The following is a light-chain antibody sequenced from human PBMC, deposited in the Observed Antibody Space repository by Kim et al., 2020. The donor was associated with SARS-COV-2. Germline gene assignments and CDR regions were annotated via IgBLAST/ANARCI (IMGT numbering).Light chain of an antibody. V-gene: IGKV3-20*01. CDR2: DAS. CDR1: QSVSSTF. J-gene: IGKJ2*01. CDR3: QQYGTSAGFA. Sequence: EIVLTQSPGTLSLSPGERATLSCRASQSVSSTFLAWYQQRPGQPPRLLIYDASSRATGIPDRFSGSGSGTDFTLTISRLEPDDFAVYYCQQYGTSAGFAFGQGTKLEI.